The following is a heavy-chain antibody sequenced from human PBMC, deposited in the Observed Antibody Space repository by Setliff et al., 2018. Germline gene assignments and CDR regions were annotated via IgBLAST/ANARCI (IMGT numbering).Heavy chain of an antibody. CDR2: ISAYNGKT. CDR1: GYTLSNSI. D-gene: IGHD2-8*01. Sequence: ASVKVSCKASGYTLSNSILSWVRQAPGQGLEWVGWISAYNGKTYSAQKFQDRVTLTTHTSTNMGYLELRDLRSDDTAVYYCLRFVRYCTKIACQATSGVEVWGPGTLVTVSS. J-gene: IGHJ4*02. CDR3: LRFVRYCTKIACQATSGVEV. V-gene: IGHV1-18*01.